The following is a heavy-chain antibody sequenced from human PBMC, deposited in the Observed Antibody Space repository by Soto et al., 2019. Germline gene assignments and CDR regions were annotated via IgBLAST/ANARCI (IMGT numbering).Heavy chain of an antibody. CDR3: AAARGDCSGYYFDS. V-gene: IGHV1-58*01. Sequence: SVKVSCKASGFTFTNSAVQWVRQARGQRLEWMGWIVVGSGNTKSARKFQERVTMTRDMSTSTAYMELSSLRSEDTAVYSCAAARGDCSGYYFDSWGQGTLVTVSS. D-gene: IGHD2-15*01. CDR1: GFTFTNSA. CDR2: IVVGSGNT. J-gene: IGHJ4*02.